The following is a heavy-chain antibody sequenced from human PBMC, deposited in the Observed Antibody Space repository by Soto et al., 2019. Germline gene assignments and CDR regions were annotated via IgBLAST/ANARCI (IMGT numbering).Heavy chain of an antibody. CDR2: INHSGST. Sequence: SSETLSLTCAVYGGSFSGYYWSWIRQPPGKGLEWIGEINHSGSTNYNPSLKSRVTISVDTSKNQFSLKLSSVTAADTAVYYCARVRPWFDPWGQGIPVTVSS. CDR3: ARVRPWFDP. CDR1: GGSFSGYY. V-gene: IGHV4-34*01. J-gene: IGHJ5*02.